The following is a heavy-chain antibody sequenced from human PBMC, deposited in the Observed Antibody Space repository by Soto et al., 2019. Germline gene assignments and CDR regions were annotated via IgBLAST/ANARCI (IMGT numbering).Heavy chain of an antibody. Sequence: LRLSCAASGFTFSSYAMSWVRQAPGKGLEWVSAISGSGGSTYYADSVKGRFTISRDNSKNTLYLQMNSLRAEDTAVYYCAKDMGIAAAGQNYYFDYWGQGTLVTVSS. V-gene: IGHV3-23*01. CDR3: AKDMGIAAAGQNYYFDY. J-gene: IGHJ4*02. CDR2: ISGSGGST. D-gene: IGHD6-13*01. CDR1: GFTFSSYA.